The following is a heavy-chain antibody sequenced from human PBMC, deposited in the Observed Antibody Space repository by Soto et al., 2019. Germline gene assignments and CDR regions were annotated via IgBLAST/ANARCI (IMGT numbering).Heavy chain of an antibody. CDR1: GYIFTSYW. V-gene: IGHV5-51*01. J-gene: IGHJ6*02. D-gene: IGHD3-3*01. Sequence: GESLKISCKGSGYIFTSYWIGWVRQMPGKGLEWMGIIYPGDSDTRYSPSFQGQVTISADKSISTAYLQWSSLKASDTAMYYCARRDFWSGYSTSYGMDVWGQGTTVTVSS. CDR3: ARRDFWSGYSTSYGMDV. CDR2: IYPGDSDT.